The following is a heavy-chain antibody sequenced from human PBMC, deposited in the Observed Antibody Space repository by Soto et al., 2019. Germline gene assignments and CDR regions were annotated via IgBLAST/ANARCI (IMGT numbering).Heavy chain of an antibody. V-gene: IGHV3-15*01. CDR1: GFTFSNAH. J-gene: IGHJ4*02. D-gene: IGHD1-26*01. CDR2: IRSKTEGETT. CDR3: TPRSGREGY. Sequence: EVQLEESGGGLVKPGGSLRLSCAASGFTFSNAHMAWVRQGPEKGLEWVGHIRSKTEGETTDYGAPVRGRFTISRDDSKNTLYLEMNSLQTDDTAIYYCTPRSGREGYWGQGTLVTVS.